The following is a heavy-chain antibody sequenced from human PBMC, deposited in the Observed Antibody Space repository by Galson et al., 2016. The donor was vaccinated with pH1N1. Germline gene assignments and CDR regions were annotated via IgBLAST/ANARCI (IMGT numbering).Heavy chain of an antibody. Sequence: TLSLTCTVSGGSISSSSYYWGWIRQPPGKGLEWIGSMYYSGSSYYNPSLKSRVTISVDTSKNQFSLKLSSVTAADTAVYYCASREYGDYVGYFDYWGQGTLVTVSS. D-gene: IGHD4-17*01. V-gene: IGHV4-39*01. CDR1: GGSISSSSYY. J-gene: IGHJ4*02. CDR3: ASREYGDYVGYFDY. CDR2: MYYSGSS.